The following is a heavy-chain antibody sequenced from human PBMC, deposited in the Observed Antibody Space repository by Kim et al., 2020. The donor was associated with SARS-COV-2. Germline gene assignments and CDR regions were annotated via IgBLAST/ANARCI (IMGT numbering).Heavy chain of an antibody. D-gene: IGHD3-10*01. Sequence: GGSLRLSCAASGFTFSNHWMHWVRQAPGKGPVWVSRINADRSVIEYAASVKGRFTISRDNAKSTLDLQMNTLRPEDTAVYYCARGSGCYGFDSWGQG. CDR3: ARGSGCYGFDS. CDR2: INADRSVI. CDR1: GFTFSNHW. J-gene: IGHJ4*02. V-gene: IGHV3-74*01.